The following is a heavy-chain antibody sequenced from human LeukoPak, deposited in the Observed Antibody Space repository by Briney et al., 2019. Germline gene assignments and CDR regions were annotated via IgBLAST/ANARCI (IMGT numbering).Heavy chain of an antibody. CDR3: ARDLGSDGGTFIASMAY. CDR2: TYYRSKLYN. D-gene: IGHD4-23*01. CDR1: GDSVSSNTAA. J-gene: IGHJ4*02. Sequence: SQTLSLTCAISGDSVSSNTAAWNWIRQSPSRGLEWLGRTYYRSKLYNNYAVSVKSRITIHPDTSKNQFSLQLNSVTPEDTAVYYCARDLGSDGGTFIASMAYWGQGTLVTVSS. V-gene: IGHV6-1*01.